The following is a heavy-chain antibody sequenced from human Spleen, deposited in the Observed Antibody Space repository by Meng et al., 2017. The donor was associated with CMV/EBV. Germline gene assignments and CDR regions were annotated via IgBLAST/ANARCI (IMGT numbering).Heavy chain of an antibody. CDR3: ARAITMVRGYYYYGMDV. V-gene: IGHV1-8*01. D-gene: IGHD3-10*01. CDR1: GYTFTSYD. Sequence: ASVKVSCKASGYTFTSYDINWVRQATGQGLEWMGWMNPNSGNIGYAQKFQGRVTMTRNTSISTAYMELSSLRSEDTTVYYCARAITMVRGYYYYGMDVWGQGTTVTVSS. J-gene: IGHJ6*02. CDR2: MNPNSGNI.